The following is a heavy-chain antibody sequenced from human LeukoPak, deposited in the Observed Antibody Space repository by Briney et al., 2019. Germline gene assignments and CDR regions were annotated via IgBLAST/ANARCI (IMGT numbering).Heavy chain of an antibody. CDR1: GGSIISYY. Sequence: SETLSLTCTVSGGSIISYYWSWIRQPPGKGLEGIGYIYYSGSTNYNPSLKSRVTISVDTSKNQFSLKLSSVTAADTAVYYCARGGGMGHYYYYMDVWGKGTTVTISS. D-gene: IGHD5-24*01. CDR2: IYYSGST. V-gene: IGHV4-59*01. CDR3: ARGGGMGHYYYYMDV. J-gene: IGHJ6*03.